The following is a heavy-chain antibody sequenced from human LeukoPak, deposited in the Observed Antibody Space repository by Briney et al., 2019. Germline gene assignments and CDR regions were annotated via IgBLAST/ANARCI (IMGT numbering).Heavy chain of an antibody. CDR3: ANGRYCTNGVCRYYGMDV. J-gene: IGHJ6*02. CDR1: GFTFSSYA. D-gene: IGHD2-8*01. V-gene: IGHV3-23*01. CDR2: ISGSGGST. Sequence: GGSLRLSCAASGFTFSSYAMSWVRQAPGKGLEWVSAISGSGGSTYYADSVKGRFTISRDNSKNTLYLQMNSLRAEDTAAYYCANGRYCTNGVCRYYGMDVWGQGTTVTVSS.